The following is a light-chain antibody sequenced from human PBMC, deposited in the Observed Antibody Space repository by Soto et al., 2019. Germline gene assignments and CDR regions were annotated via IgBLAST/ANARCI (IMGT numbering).Light chain of an antibody. CDR2: AAS. CDR3: LQDYNYPYT. V-gene: IGKV1-6*01. CDR1: QGIRND. Sequence: AIPMTQSPSSLSASLGDRVTITCRASQGIRNDLGWSQQKPGKAPKIRISAASSLQSGVLSRCSGSRSGKDFTQTIISLQPEDFASNYCLQDYNYPYTFGQGTKLEIK. J-gene: IGKJ2*01.